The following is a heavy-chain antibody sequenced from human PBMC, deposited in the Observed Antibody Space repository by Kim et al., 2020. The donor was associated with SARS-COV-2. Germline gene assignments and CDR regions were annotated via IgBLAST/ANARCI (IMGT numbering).Heavy chain of an antibody. V-gene: IGHV3-48*02. J-gene: IGHJ6*02. Sequence: GGSLRLSCAASEFSFSSYSMNWVRQAPGKGLEWVSYISRSSSTINYADSVKGRFTISRDDAKKSLYLQMNSLRDEDTAVYYCARGFSDLGYNYYYMDVWGHGTTVTVSS. D-gene: IGHD3-10*01. CDR3: ARGFSDLGYNYYYMDV. CDR1: EFSFSSYS. CDR2: ISRSSSTI.